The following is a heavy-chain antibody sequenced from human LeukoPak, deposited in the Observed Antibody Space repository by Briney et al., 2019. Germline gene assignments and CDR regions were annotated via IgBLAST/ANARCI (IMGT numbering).Heavy chain of an antibody. CDR2: ITAGNGNT. V-gene: IGHV1-18*01. CDR3: ARDSARGYSYGYNAFDI. CDR1: GYNFRNYG. Sequence: ARVKVSCKASGYNFRNYGIGWVRQAPRQGLEWMGWITAGNGNTNYAQKVQGRVTMTTDTSTSTAYMELRSLRSDDTAVYFCARDSARGYSYGYNAFDIWGQGTMVTVSS. D-gene: IGHD5-18*01. J-gene: IGHJ3*02.